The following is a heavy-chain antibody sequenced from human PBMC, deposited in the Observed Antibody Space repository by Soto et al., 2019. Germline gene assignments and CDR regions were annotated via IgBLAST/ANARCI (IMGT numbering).Heavy chain of an antibody. V-gene: IGHV4-31*03. CDR2: IYYTGST. CDR3: ARIEMASIK. J-gene: IGHJ4*02. CDR1: GASIRSGCYY. Sequence: TLSLPFSVSGASIRSGCYYWSWLRQSPGKVLEWIVHIYYTGSTFYSPSLKSRLTISLDTSKNQFSLDLRSVTAADTAMYYCARIEMASIKWGRGTLVTVSS.